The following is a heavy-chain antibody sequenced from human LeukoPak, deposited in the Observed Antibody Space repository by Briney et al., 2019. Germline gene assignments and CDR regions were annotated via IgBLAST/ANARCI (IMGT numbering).Heavy chain of an antibody. CDR2: ITGSGGKT. CDR3: AKASGDYPLYYYNMDV. V-gene: IGHV3-23*01. Sequence: PGGSLRLSCAVSGFTFSSYAMTWVRQAPGKGLEWVSAITGSGGKTYYADSVKGRFTTSRDNAKNTLYLQMNSLRAEDSAVYYCAKASGDYPLYYYNMDVWGQGTTVTVSS. J-gene: IGHJ6*02. D-gene: IGHD1-26*01. CDR1: GFTFSSYA.